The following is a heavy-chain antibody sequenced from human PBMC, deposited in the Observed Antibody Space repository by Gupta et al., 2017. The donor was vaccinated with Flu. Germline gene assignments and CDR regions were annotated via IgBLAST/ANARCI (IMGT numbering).Heavy chain of an antibody. V-gene: IGHV3-21*01. Sequence: EVQLVESGGGLVKPGGSLRLSCAASGFTFSSYSMNWVRQSPGKGLEWVSSISSSSSYIYYADSVKGRFTISRDNAKNSLYLQMNSLRAEDTAVYYCARGFVGETTVTTHYFDYWGQGTLVTVSS. D-gene: IGHD4-17*01. J-gene: IGHJ4*02. CDR3: ARGFVGETTVTTHYFDY. CDR2: ISSSSSYI. CDR1: GFTFSSYS.